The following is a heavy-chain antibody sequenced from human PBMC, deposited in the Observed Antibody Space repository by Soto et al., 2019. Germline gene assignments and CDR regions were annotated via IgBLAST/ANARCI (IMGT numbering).Heavy chain of an antibody. Sequence: QVQLQESGPGLVKPSQTLSLTCSVSGGSSNSDPYYWSWIRQHPGKGLEWIGYISSSGSTYYTPSLKSRLTISIDTSKNQFSLKLSTVTAADTAVYYCAKYLSNWVHPWGQGTLVTVSS. CDR2: ISSSGST. CDR3: AKYLSNWVHP. J-gene: IGHJ5*02. V-gene: IGHV4-31*03. CDR1: GGSSNSDPYY. D-gene: IGHD2-2*02.